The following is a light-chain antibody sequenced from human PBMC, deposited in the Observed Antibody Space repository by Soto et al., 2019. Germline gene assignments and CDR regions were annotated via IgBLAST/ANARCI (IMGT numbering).Light chain of an antibody. V-gene: IGKV2-28*01. CDR1: QSLLHSNGYNY. Sequence: DIAMTQSPLSLPVTPGEPASITCRSSQSLLHSNGYNYLDWYLQKPGQSPQLLIYLGSNRASGVPDRFRGSGAGTDFTLKISRVEAEDGGIYYCMQALEGLTFGGGTKVEIK. J-gene: IGKJ4*01. CDR3: MQALEGLT. CDR2: LGS.